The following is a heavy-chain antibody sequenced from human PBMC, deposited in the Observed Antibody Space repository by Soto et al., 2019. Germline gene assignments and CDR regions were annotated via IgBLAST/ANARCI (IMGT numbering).Heavy chain of an antibody. CDR1: GFTFSKAW. D-gene: IGHD6-19*01. J-gene: IGHJ4*02. Sequence: GGSLRLSCAASGFTFSKAWMTWVRQAPGKGLEWIGRIKSKADGGTIDYAAPVKGRFSISRDDSENSLYLQMNSLKTEDTAVYSCTAAYSDSSSHYFDHWGQGALVTVSS. CDR2: IKSKADGGTI. CDR3: TAAYSDSSSHYFDH. V-gene: IGHV3-15*01.